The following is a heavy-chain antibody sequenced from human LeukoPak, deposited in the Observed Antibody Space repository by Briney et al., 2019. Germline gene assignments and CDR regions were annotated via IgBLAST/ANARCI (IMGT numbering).Heavy chain of an antibody. Sequence: GASVKVSCKASGGTFSSYAISWVRQAPGQGLGWMGRIIPILGIANYAQKFQGRVTITADKSTSTAYMELSRLRSEDTAVYYCARDWYYDILTGYYKYFDYWGQGTLVTVSS. CDR1: GGTFSSYA. CDR3: ARDWYYDILTGYYKYFDY. J-gene: IGHJ4*02. D-gene: IGHD3-9*01. CDR2: IIPILGIA. V-gene: IGHV1-69*04.